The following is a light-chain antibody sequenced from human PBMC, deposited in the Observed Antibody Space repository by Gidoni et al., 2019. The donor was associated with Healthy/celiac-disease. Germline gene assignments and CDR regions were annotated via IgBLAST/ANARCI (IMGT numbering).Light chain of an antibody. CDR3: QQSYSTYPWT. V-gene: IGKV1-39*01. CDR2: AAS. J-gene: IGKJ1*01. CDR1: QSISSY. Sequence: DIQMTQSPSSLSASVGDRVTITCRASQSISSYLNWYQQNPGKAPKLLIYAASSLQSGVPSRFSGSGSGTDFTLTISSLQHEDFATYYCQQSYSTYPWTFGQGTKVEIK.